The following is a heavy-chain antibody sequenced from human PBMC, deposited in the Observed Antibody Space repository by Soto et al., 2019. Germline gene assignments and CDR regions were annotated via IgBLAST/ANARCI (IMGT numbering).Heavy chain of an antibody. CDR3: ARGRDCGGDCWALDY. Sequence: QVQLVESGGGVVQPGRSLRLSCTASGFTFGSYGMHWVRQAPGKGLEWVTVIWYDGSNRHYADSLKGRFSISRDNSKNTLYLQMNSLRAEDTAVYYCARGRDCGGDCWALDYWGQGTLVTVSS. J-gene: IGHJ4*02. V-gene: IGHV3-33*01. CDR2: IWYDGSNR. CDR1: GFTFGSYG. D-gene: IGHD2-21*02.